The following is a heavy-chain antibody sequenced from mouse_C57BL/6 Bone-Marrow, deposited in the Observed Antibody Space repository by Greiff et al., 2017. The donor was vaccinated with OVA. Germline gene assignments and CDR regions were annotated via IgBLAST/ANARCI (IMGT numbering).Heavy chain of an antibody. CDR3: ARGTTYY. J-gene: IGHJ2*01. Sequence: VKLQESGPELVKPGASVKISCKASGYAFSSSWMNWVKQRPGKGLEWIGRIYPGDGDTNYNGKFKGKATLTADKSSSTAYMQLSSLTSEDSAVYFCARGTTYYWGQGTTLTVSS. V-gene: IGHV1-82*01. D-gene: IGHD1-1*01. CDR1: GYAFSSSW. CDR2: IYPGDGDT.